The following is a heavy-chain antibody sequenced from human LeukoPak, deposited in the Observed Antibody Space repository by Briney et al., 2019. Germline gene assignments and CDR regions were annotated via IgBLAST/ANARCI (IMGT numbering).Heavy chain of an antibody. CDR3: ARGTSTIFLAFDI. V-gene: IGHV3-11*04. CDR1: GFTFSDYY. D-gene: IGHD3-9*01. CDR2: ISSSGSTI. Sequence: GGSLRLSCAASGFTFSDYYMSWLRQAPGKGLEWVSYISSSGSTIYYADSVKGRFTISRDNAKNSLYLQMNSLRAEDTAVYYCARGTSTIFLAFDIWGQGTMVTVSS. J-gene: IGHJ3*02.